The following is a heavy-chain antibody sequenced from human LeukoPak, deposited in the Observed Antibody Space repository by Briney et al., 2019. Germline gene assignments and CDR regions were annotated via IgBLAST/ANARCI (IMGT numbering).Heavy chain of an antibody. V-gene: IGHV3-15*01. CDR1: GFTFSNAW. D-gene: IGHD4-11*01. J-gene: IGHJ4*02. Sequence: GGSLRLSCAASGFTFSNAWMSWVRQAPGKGLEWVGRIKSKTDGGTTDYAAPVKGRFTISRDDSKNTLYLQMNSLKTEDTAVYYCTTSYLTTATTKISDYWGQGTLVTVSS. CDR3: TTSYLTTATTKISDY. CDR2: IKSKTDGGTT.